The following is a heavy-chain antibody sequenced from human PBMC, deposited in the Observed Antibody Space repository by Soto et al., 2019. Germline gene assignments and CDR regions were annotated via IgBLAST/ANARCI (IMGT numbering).Heavy chain of an antibody. Sequence: GSLRLSCSASGFTFSSYAMHWVRQAPGKGLQYVSAISSNGGTTYYADSVKGRFTISRDNSKNTVYLQMSSLRAEDTAVYYCAKDGTPYDFWSGYFSNFDSWGQGTLVTVSS. V-gene: IGHV3-64D*06. CDR3: AKDGTPYDFWSGYFSNFDS. J-gene: IGHJ4*02. D-gene: IGHD3-3*01. CDR1: GFTFSSYA. CDR2: ISSNGGTT.